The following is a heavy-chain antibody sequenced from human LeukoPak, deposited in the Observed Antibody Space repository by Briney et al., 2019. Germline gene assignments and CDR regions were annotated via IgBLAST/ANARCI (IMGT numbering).Heavy chain of an antibody. D-gene: IGHD5-18*01. CDR3: ARGLLKGYRYGYGY. V-gene: IGHV4-59*01. CDR1: GDSMRNYY. J-gene: IGHJ4*02. CDR2: IYYSGST. Sequence: PSETLSLTCNVFGDSMRNYYWNWIRQTPGKGLEWIGYIYYSGSTNYNPSLKSRVTISVDTSKNQFSLKLSSVTAADTAVYYCARGLLKGYRYGYGYWGQGTLVTVSS.